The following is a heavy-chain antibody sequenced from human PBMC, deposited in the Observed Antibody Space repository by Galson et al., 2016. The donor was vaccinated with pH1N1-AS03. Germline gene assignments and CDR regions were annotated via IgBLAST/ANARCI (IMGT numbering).Heavy chain of an antibody. Sequence: LRLSCAASRFTFSTYAMHWVRQAPGKGLEWVAVIWYDGHEKYYADSVRGRFTVSRNNSKEILYLQMNSLRADDTAVYYCARAKTRGRQAVASGIDVWGQGTTVIVSS. CDR2: IWYDGHEK. V-gene: IGHV3-33*01. CDR1: RFTFSTYA. J-gene: IGHJ6*02. D-gene: IGHD6-19*01. CDR3: ARAKTRGRQAVASGIDV.